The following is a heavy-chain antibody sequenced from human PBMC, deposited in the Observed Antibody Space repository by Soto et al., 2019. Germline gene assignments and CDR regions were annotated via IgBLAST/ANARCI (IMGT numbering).Heavy chain of an antibody. CDR3: ARDIPYEPGYYYYGMDV. Sequence: ASVKVSCKASGYTFTGYYMHWVRQAPGQGLEWMGWINPNSGGTNYAQKFQGRVTMTRDTSISTAYMELSRLRSDDTAVYYCARDIPYEPGYYYYGMDVWGQGTTVTVSS. CDR1: GYTFTGYY. V-gene: IGHV1-2*02. CDR2: INPNSGGT. J-gene: IGHJ6*02. D-gene: IGHD2-2*01.